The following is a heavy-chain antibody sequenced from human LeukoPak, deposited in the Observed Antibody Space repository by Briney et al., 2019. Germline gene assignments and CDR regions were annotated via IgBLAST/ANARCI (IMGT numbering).Heavy chain of an antibody. J-gene: IGHJ5*02. CDR2: LNPNSGGT. CDR3: ARGARYCSSTSCYPNWFDP. D-gene: IGHD2-2*01. Sequence: ASVKVSCKASGYTFTGYYMHWVRPAPGQGLEWMGWLNPNSGGTNYAQKFQGRVTMTRDTSISTAYMELSRLRSDDTAVYYCARGARYCSSTSCYPNWFDPWGQGTLVTVSS. V-gene: IGHV1-2*02. CDR1: GYTFTGYY.